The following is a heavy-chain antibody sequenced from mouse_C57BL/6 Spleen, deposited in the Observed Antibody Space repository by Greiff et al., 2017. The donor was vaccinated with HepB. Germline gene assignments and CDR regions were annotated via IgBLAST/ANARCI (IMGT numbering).Heavy chain of an antibody. V-gene: IGHV2-4*01. Sequence: VQLQQSGPGLVQPSQSLSITCTVSGFSLISYGVHWVRQPPGKGLEWLGVIWSGGSTDYNAAFISRLSISKDNSKSQVFFKMNSLQADDTAIYYCAKNYDGYPGAMDYWGQGTSVTVSS. CDR2: IWSGGST. CDR1: GFSLISYG. CDR3: AKNYDGYPGAMDY. J-gene: IGHJ4*01. D-gene: IGHD2-3*01.